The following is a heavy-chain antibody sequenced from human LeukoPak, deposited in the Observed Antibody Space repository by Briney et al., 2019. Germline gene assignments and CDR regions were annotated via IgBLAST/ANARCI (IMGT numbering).Heavy chain of an antibody. D-gene: IGHD1-7*01. CDR3: ARGLELRRYFDY. CDR1: GFTFSSYG. V-gene: IGHV3-33*01. CDR2: IWYDGSNK. Sequence: GGSLRLSCAASGFTFSSYGMHWVRQAPGKGLEWVAVIWYDGSNKYYADSVKGRFTISRDNSKNTLYLQVNSLRAEDTAVYYCARGLELRRYFDYWGQGTLVTVSS. J-gene: IGHJ4*02.